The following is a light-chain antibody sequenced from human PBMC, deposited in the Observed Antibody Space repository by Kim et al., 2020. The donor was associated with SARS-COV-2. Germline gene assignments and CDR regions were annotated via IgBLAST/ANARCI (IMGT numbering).Light chain of an antibody. J-gene: IGKJ2*01. CDR3: HQRANWPHT. CDR2: DSS. CDR1: QSVRSY. V-gene: IGKV3-11*01. Sequence: EIVLTQSPVTLSLSPGERATLSCRASQSVRSYLAWYQQKPGQAPRLLIYDSSNRATGIPVRFSGSGSGTDFTLTIFSLEPEDFALYFCHQRANWPHTFGQGTKLEI.